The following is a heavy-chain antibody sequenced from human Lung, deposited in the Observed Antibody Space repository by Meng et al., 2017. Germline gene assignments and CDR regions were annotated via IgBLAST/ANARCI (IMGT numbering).Heavy chain of an antibody. V-gene: IGHV1-2*06. CDR1: GYNFPDYY. Sequence: VQLVKSVAEVKKPGASVNALCKPSGYNFPDYYLHWVRRAPGQGLEWMGRINPKSGDTHYAQKFQARVTMTGDTSISTAYMELSGLRSDDTAMYYCARDEDISAAGKLFGDYWGQGTLVTVSS. CDR2: INPKSGDT. CDR3: ARDEDISAAGKLFGDY. D-gene: IGHD6-25*01. J-gene: IGHJ4*02.